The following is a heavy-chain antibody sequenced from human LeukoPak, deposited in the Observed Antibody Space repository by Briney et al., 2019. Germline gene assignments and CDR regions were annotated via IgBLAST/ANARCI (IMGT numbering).Heavy chain of an antibody. CDR1: GGSISNYY. CDR3: ARHAPRDSSGNDAFDV. Sequence: SETLSPTCTVSGGSISNYYWSWIRQPPGKGLEWIAYIFFSGSPKYNPSLKSRVTISVDTSKNQFSLKVISVTAADTAVYYCARHAPRDSSGNDAFDVWGQGTTVTVSS. V-gene: IGHV4-59*08. J-gene: IGHJ3*01. D-gene: IGHD3-22*01. CDR2: IFFSGSP.